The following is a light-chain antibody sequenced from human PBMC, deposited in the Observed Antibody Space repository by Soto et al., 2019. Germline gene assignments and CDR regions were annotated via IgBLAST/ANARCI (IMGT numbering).Light chain of an antibody. CDR1: SSDVGAYNF. CDR3: SSYAGSTNLI. V-gene: IGLV2-8*01. Sequence: QSVLTQPPSASGSPGQSVTISCTGSSSDVGAYNFVSWYQQHPGKAPKLMIYEVTNRASGVPDRFSGSKSGNTASLTVSGLQTEDEADYYCSSYAGSTNLIFGGGTKVTVL. CDR2: EVT. J-gene: IGLJ2*01.